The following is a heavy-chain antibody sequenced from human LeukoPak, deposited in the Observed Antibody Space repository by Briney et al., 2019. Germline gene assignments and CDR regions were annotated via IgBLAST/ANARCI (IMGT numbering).Heavy chain of an antibody. CDR2: ISGSGGST. D-gene: IGHD3-10*01. CDR3: ARDIYGSGTAYYYYMDV. CDR1: GFTFSSYG. V-gene: IGHV3-23*01. Sequence: PGGSLRLSCAASGFTFSSYGVSWVRQAPGKGLEWVSAISGSGGSTYYADSVKGRFTISRDNSKNTLYLQMNSLRAEDTAVYYCARDIYGSGTAYYYYMDVWGKGTTVTVSS. J-gene: IGHJ6*03.